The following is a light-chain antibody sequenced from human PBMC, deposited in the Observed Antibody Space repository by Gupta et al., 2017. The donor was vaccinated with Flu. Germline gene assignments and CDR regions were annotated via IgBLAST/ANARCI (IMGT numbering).Light chain of an antibody. CDR3: QQSHSSSWT. J-gene: IGKJ1*01. V-gene: IGKV1-39*01. CDR1: QTIIYY. Sequence: GDRVSITCRASQTIIYYLNWFQQRPGKAPKLLIYDVSTLQSGVSSRFSGSGSETEFTLTISNLQPEDVATYYCQQSHSSSWTFGQGTKVEI. CDR2: DVS.